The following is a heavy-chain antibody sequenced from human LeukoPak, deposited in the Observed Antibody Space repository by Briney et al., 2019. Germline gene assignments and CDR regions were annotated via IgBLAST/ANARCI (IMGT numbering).Heavy chain of an antibody. CDR2: ISAYNGNT. Sequence: ASVKVSCKASGYTFTSYGISWVRQAPGQGLEWMGWISAYNGNTNYAQKLQGRVTMTRDTSTSTVYMELSSLRSEDTAVYYCARDRYHKIHSVMVTAPDYWGQGTLVIVSS. CDR3: ARDRYHKIHSVMVTAPDY. J-gene: IGHJ4*02. CDR1: GYTFTSYG. V-gene: IGHV1-18*01. D-gene: IGHD2-21*02.